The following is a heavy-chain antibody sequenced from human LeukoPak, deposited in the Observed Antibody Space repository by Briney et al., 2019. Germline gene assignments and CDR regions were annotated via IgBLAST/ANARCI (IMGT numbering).Heavy chain of an antibody. J-gene: IGHJ6*02. Sequence: ASVKVSCKASGYTFTSYDINWVRQATGQGLEWMGWMNPNSGNTGYAQKFQGRVTMTRNTSISTAYMELSSLGSEDTAVYYCATMGYYDSSGYSPTRYYYGMDVWGQGTTVTVSS. CDR1: GYTFTSYD. CDR2: MNPNSGNT. D-gene: IGHD3-22*01. V-gene: IGHV1-8*01. CDR3: ATMGYYDSSGYSPTRYYYGMDV.